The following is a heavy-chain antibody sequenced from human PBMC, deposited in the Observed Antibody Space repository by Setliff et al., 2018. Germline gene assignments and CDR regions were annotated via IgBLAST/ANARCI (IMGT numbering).Heavy chain of an antibody. V-gene: IGHV4-34*12. CDR1: GGSFTNYY. D-gene: IGHD5-12*01. CDR3: ARHLWGRWMATSSDYFDY. CDR2: LFHTGTP. J-gene: IGHJ4*02. Sequence: SETLSLTCTVYGGSFTNYYWGWIRQSPGKGLEWLGSLFHTGTPYYNPSLQSRLTMSVDTSNNQFSLKLYSVTADDAAVYYCARHLWGRWMATSSDYFDYWGQGSLVTVSS.